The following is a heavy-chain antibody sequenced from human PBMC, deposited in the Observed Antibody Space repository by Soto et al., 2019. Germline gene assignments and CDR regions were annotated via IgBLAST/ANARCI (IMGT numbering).Heavy chain of an antibody. D-gene: IGHD6-13*01. CDR1: GYSFTSYW. V-gene: IGHV5-10-1*01. CDR3: SWSNYYYYGMDV. J-gene: IGHJ6*02. Sequence: LGESLKISCKGSGYSFTSYWISWVRQMPGKGLEWMGRIDPSDSYTNYSPSFQGHVTISADKSISTAYLQWSSLKASDTAMYYCSWSNYYYYGMDVWGQGTTVTVS. CDR2: IDPSDSYT.